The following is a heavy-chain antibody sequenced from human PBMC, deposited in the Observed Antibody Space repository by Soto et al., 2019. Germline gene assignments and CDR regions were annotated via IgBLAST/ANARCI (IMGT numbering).Heavy chain of an antibody. J-gene: IGHJ6*02. CDR3: AGGISQLVWGDDYYYYGMDV. CDR1: GFTFSSYG. D-gene: IGHD6-13*01. CDR2: IWYDGSNK. V-gene: IGHV3-33*01. Sequence: PGGSLRLSCAASGFTFSSYGMHWVRQAPGKGLEWVAVIWYDGSNKYYADSVKGRFTISRDNSKNTLYLQMNSLRAEDTAVYYCAGGISQLVWGDDYYYYGMDVWGQGTTVTVSS.